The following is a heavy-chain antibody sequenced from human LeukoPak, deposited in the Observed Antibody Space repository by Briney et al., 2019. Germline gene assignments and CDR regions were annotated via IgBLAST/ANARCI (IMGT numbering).Heavy chain of an antibody. Sequence: PSETLSLTCTVSGGSISSGDYYWSWIRQPPGKGLEWIGYIYYSGSTYYNPSLKSRVTISVDTSKNQFSLKLSSVTAADTAVYYCAREGQASPLDYWGQGTLVTVSS. V-gene: IGHV4-30-4*08. CDR1: GGSISSGDYY. CDR3: AREGQASPLDY. CDR2: IYYSGST. J-gene: IGHJ4*02.